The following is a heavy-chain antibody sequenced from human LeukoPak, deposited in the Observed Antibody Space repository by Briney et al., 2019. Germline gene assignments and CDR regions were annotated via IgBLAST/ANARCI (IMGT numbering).Heavy chain of an antibody. CDR2: INHSGST. J-gene: IGHJ5*02. CDR3: ARGHRYCSAGSYYGSVKNWFDP. V-gene: IGHV4-34*01. D-gene: IGHD2-15*01. Sequence: PSETLSLTCAVYGGSFSGYYWSWIRQPPGKGLEWIGEINHSGSTNYNPSLKSRVAISVDTSKNQFSLKLSSVTAADTAVYYCARGHRYCSAGSYYGSVKNWFDPWGQGTLVTVSS. CDR1: GGSFSGYY.